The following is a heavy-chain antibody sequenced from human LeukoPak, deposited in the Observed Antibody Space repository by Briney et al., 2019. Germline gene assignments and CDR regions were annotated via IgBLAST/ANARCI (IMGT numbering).Heavy chain of an antibody. J-gene: IGHJ4*02. V-gene: IGHV4-34*01. Sequence: SETLSLTCAVYGGSFSGYYWSWIRQPPGKGLEWIGEINHSGSTNYNPSLKSRVTISVDTSKNQFSLKLSSVTAADTAVYYCARDNLTIVDYWGQGTLVTVSS. D-gene: IGHD3-10*01. CDR3: ARDNLTIVDY. CDR1: GGSFSGYY. CDR2: INHSGST.